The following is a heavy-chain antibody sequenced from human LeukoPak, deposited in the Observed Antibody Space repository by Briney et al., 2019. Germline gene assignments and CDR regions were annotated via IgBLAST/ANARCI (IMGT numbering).Heavy chain of an antibody. CDR1: GGTFSSYA. D-gene: IGHD3-10*01. J-gene: IGHJ5*02. CDR2: IIPILGIA. Sequence: VASVKVSCKASGGTFSSYAISWVRQAPGQGLEWMGRIIPILGIANYAQKFQGRVTITADKSTSTVYMELRSLRSDDTAMYYCARDYHPSGTSFEDCFDPWGQGTLVTVSS. V-gene: IGHV1-69*04. CDR3: ARDYHPSGTSFEDCFDP.